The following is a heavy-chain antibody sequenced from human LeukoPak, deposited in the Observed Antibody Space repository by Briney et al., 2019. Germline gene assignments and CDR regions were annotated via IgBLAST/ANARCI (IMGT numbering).Heavy chain of an antibody. J-gene: IGHJ4*02. Sequence: ASVKVSCKASGYTFTSYDINWVRQATGQGLEWMGWMNPNSGNTGYAQKFQGRVTMTRNTSISTAYMEQSSLRSEDTAVYYCARRLSIAAAGRKRAYYFDYWGQGTLVTVSS. V-gene: IGHV1-8*01. CDR1: GYTFTSYD. CDR2: MNPNSGNT. D-gene: IGHD6-13*01. CDR3: ARRLSIAAAGRKRAYYFDY.